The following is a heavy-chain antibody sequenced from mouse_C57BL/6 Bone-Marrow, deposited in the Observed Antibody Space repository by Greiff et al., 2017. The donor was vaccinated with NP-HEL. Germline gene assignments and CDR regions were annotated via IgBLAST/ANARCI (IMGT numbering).Heavy chain of an antibody. CDR3: ARLLLPHYYAMDY. CDR2: IHPNSGST. V-gene: IGHV1-64*01. CDR1: GYTFTSYW. D-gene: IGHD2-3*01. J-gene: IGHJ4*01. Sequence: QVQLKQPGAELVKPGASVKLSCKASGYTFTSYWMHWVKQRPGQGLEWIGMIHPNSGSTNYNEKFKSKATLTVDKSSSTAYMQLSSLTSDDSAVYYCARLLLPHYYAMDYWCQGTSVTVSS.